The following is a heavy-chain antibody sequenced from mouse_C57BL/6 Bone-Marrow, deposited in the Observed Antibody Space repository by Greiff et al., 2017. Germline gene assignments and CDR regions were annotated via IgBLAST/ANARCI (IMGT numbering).Heavy chain of an antibody. D-gene: IGHD2-5*01. CDR2: IYPGGGYT. Sequence: QVQLKESGAELVRPGTSVKMSCKASGYTFTNYWIGWAKQRPGHGLEWIGDIYPGGGYTNYNEKFKGKATLTADKSSSTAYMQFSSLTSEDSAIYYCARGGYYSNYVGAMDYWGQGTSVTVSS. CDR3: ARGGYYSNYVGAMDY. J-gene: IGHJ4*01. V-gene: IGHV1-63*01. CDR1: GYTFTNYW.